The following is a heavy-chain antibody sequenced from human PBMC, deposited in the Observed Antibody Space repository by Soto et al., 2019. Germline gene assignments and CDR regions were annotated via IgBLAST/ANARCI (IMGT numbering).Heavy chain of an antibody. V-gene: IGHV4-39*01. J-gene: IGHJ6*02. CDR2: IYYSGST. D-gene: IGHD6-13*01. Sequence: SETLFLTCTVSGGSISSSSYYWGWIRQPPGKGLEWIGSIYYSGSTYYNPSLKSRVTISVDTSKNQFSLKLSSVTAADTAVYYCAAGTIQYYYYGMDGWGQRTTVTVSS. CDR3: AAGTIQYYYYGMDG. CDR1: GGSISSSSYY.